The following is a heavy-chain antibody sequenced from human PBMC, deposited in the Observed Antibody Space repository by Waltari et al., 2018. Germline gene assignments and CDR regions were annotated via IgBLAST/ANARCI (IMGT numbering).Heavy chain of an antibody. V-gene: IGHV4-4*02. Sequence: QLQLQESGPGLVKPSGTLSLTRGVSGDSLSSTYWWSWVRQPPGKGLEWIGQVYGGGKTNYNPSFASRVTVALDTYNKQFSLTVTSATAADTAVYYCARDRGRGLYLDSWGPGLLVTVSP. CDR2: VYGGGKT. J-gene: IGHJ4*02. CDR1: GDSLSSTYW. D-gene: IGHD5-12*01. CDR3: ARDRGRGLYLDS.